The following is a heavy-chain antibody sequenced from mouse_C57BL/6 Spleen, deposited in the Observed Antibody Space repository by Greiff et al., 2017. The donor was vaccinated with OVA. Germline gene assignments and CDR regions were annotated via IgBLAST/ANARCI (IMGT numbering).Heavy chain of an antibody. J-gene: IGHJ2*01. D-gene: IGHD4-1*01. Sequence: QVQLQQSGAELVRPGTSVKMSCKASGYTFTNYWIGWAKQRPGHGLEWIGDIYPGGGYTNYNAKFKGKATLTADKSSSTAYMQFSSLTSEDSAIYYCARTGRYYFDYWGQGTTLTVSS. CDR1: GYTFTNYW. CDR3: ARTGRYYFDY. CDR2: IYPGGGYT. V-gene: IGHV1-63*01.